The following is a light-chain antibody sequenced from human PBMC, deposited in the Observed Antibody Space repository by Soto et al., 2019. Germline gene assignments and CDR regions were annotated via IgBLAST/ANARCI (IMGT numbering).Light chain of an antibody. V-gene: IGLV3-12*02. CDR2: SDS. CDR1: NIGTEA. CDR3: QVWYSRSDHAM. Sequence: SYELTQPHSVSVATAQMARINCGGSNIGTEAVHWNQQTPGHDPVLVIYSDSNRPSGIPELFSGSNPGNTAALTISRIEAGDEADYYCQVWYSRSDHAMFCGGTKLTVL. J-gene: IGLJ3*02.